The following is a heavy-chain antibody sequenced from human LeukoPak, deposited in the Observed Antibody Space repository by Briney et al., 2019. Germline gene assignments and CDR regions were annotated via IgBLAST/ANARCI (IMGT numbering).Heavy chain of an antibody. CDR2: ITYDGYYK. D-gene: IGHD5-12*01. Sequence: GGSLRLSCAASGFSFTSYGMHWVRQAPGKGLEWVALITYDGYYKYYSDSVKGRFTISSDTSKNTLYLQMNSLRAEDTAVYYCAKDRSGIVATIWFYWGQGTLVTVSS. V-gene: IGHV3-30*18. J-gene: IGHJ4*02. CDR1: GFSFTSYG. CDR3: AKDRSGIVATIWFY.